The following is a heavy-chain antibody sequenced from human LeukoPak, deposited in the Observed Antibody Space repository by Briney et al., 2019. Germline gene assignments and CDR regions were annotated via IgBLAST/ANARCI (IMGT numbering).Heavy chain of an antibody. J-gene: IGHJ3*02. CDR2: INPNSGGT. V-gene: IGHV1-2*02. Sequence: ASVKVSCKASGYTFTVYYMHWVRPAPRQGLEWVGWINPNSGGTNYAQKFQGRVTMARDTSISTAYMELSRLRSDDTAVYYCAREYYGDYAPGAFDIWGQGTMATVSS. CDR3: AREYYGDYAPGAFDI. CDR1: GYTFTVYY. D-gene: IGHD4-17*01.